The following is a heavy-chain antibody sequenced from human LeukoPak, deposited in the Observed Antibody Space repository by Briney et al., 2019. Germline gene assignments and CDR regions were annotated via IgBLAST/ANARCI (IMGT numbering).Heavy chain of an antibody. D-gene: IGHD3-10*01. CDR3: AREGVMVRGVTHFDY. V-gene: IGHV4-4*02. Sequence: PSETLSLTCAVSGGSISSSNWWSWVRQPPGKGVGWFGEIYHSGSTNYNPSLKSRVTISVDKSKNQFSLKLSSVTAADTAVYYCAREGVMVRGVTHFDYWGQGTLVTVSS. CDR1: GGSISSSNW. CDR2: IYHSGST. J-gene: IGHJ4*02.